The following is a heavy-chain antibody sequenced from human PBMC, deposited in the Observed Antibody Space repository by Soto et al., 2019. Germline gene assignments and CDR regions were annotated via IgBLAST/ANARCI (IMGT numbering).Heavy chain of an antibody. CDR2: IWYDGSSK. J-gene: IGHJ6*02. V-gene: IGHV3-33*06. Sequence: QVQLVESGGGVVQPGRSLRLSCAASGFTFSDYGMHWVRQAPGKGLEWVAVIWYDGSSKYYADSVKGRFTISRDNSKNTLYLQMNSRRAEDTAVYYCAKYGLAEYYDSSGTFYYGMAVWGQGTTVTVSS. CDR3: AKYGLAEYYDSSGTFYYGMAV. CDR1: GFTFSDYG. D-gene: IGHD3-22*01.